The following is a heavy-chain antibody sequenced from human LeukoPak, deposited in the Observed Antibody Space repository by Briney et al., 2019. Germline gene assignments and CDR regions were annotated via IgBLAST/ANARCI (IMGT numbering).Heavy chain of an antibody. J-gene: IGHJ4*02. CDR3: ARAFGTTGY. CDR2: ISYDGSNK. Sequence: GGSLRLSCAASRFTFSSYAMHWVRQAPGKGLEWVAVISYDGSNKYYADSVKGRFTISRDNSKNTLYLQMNSLRAEDTAVYYCARAFGTTGYWGQGTLVTVSS. CDR1: RFTFSSYA. D-gene: IGHD1-1*01. V-gene: IGHV3-30-3*01.